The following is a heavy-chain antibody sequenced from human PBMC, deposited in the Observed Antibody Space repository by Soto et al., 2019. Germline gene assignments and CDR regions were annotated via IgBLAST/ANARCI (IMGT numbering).Heavy chain of an antibody. V-gene: IGHV4-30-4*01. J-gene: IGHJ5*02. CDR1: GGSISSGDYY. Sequence: QVQLQESGPGLVKPSQTLSLTCTVSGGSISSGDYYWSWIRQPPGKGLEWIGYIYYSGSIYYNPSLKSRVTISVDTSKNQCSRKLSSVTAAYTAVYYCARERRDGARLDPWGQGTLVTVSS. CDR2: IYYSGSI. CDR3: ARERRDGARLDP.